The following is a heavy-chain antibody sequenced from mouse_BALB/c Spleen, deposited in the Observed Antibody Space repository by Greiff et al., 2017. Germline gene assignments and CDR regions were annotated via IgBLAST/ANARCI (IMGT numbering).Heavy chain of an antibody. V-gene: IGHV5-9-4*01. J-gene: IGHJ4*01. D-gene: IGHD2-1*01. CDR2: ISSGGSYT. CDR3: ARKIIYYGREGAMDY. Sequence: EVQLVESGGGLVKPGGSLKLSCAASGFTFSSYAMSWVRQSPEKRLEWVAEISSGGSYTYYPDTVTGRFTISRDNAKNTLYLEMSSLRSEDTAMYYCARKIIYYGREGAMDYWGQGTTVTVSS. CDR1: GFTFSSYA.